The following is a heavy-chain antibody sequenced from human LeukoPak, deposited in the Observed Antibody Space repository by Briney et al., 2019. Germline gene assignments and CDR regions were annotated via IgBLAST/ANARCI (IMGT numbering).Heavy chain of an antibody. J-gene: IGHJ4*02. CDR2: IYYTGST. D-gene: IGHD2-15*01. CDR3: ARDRCSSTACYFDY. V-gene: IGHV4-59*01. Sequence: SETLSLTCTVSGGSISYYYWSWIRQPPGKGLEWIGYIYYTGSTNYNPSLKSRVTISVDTSKNQFTLNLTSVTAADTAVYYCARDRCSSTACYFDYWGQGTLVTAS. CDR1: GGSISYYY.